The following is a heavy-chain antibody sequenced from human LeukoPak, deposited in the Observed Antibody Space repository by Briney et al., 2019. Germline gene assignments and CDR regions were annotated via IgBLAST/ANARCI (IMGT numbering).Heavy chain of an antibody. CDR2: ISDRGST. J-gene: IGHJ4*02. V-gene: IGHV4-34*01. Sequence: SETLSLTCAVYGGSLSGHYGSWVRQPPGKGLEWIGEISDRGSTGYNPSLMSRVTLSVDTSKNQISLKLTSVTAADTAVYYCARRSYHGPESYPRSWGQGTLVIVSS. CDR1: GGSLSGHY. CDR3: ARRSYHGPESYPRS. D-gene: IGHD3-10*01.